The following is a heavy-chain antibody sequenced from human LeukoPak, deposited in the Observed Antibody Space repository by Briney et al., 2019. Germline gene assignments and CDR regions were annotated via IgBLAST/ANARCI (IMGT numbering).Heavy chain of an antibody. CDR2: ISSSSSTI. J-gene: IGHJ4*02. D-gene: IGHD3-10*01. V-gene: IGHV3-48*01. Sequence: PGGSLRLSCAASGFTFSSYSMNWVRQAPGKGLEWVSYISSSSSTIYYADSVKGRFTISRDNAKNSLYLQTNSLRAEDTAVYYCARDRRPGSYGGMFDYWGQGTLVTVSS. CDR1: GFTFSSYS. CDR3: ARDRRPGSYGGMFDY.